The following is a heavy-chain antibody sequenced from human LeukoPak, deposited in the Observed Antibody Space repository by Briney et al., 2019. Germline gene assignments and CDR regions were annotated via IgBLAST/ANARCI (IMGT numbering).Heavy chain of an antibody. J-gene: IGHJ4*02. V-gene: IGHV3-11*06. D-gene: IGHD1-1*01. CDR2: ISSSSSYT. CDR1: GFTFSDYY. CDR3: ARNQERDWNPDY. Sequence: PGGSLRLSCAASGFTFSDYYMSWLRQAPGKGLEWVSYISSSSSYTNYADPVKGRFTISRDNAKNSLYLQMNSLRAEDTAVYYCARNQERDWNPDYWGQGTLVTVSS.